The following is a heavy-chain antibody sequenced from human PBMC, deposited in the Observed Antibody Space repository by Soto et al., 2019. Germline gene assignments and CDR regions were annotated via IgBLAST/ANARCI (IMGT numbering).Heavy chain of an antibody. CDR3: ARCHDTGLDY. CDR2: TYYRSNWYN. CDR1: VDSVSSNSAA. Sequence: PSQNLSLTCAMSVDSVSSNSAAWSWMRQSPSRGLEWLGRTYYRSNWYNDYALSVKSRITINPDTSKNQFSLQLNSVTPEDTAVYCCARCHDTGLDYWGQGTQVTVSS. V-gene: IGHV6-1*01. D-gene: IGHD3-9*01. J-gene: IGHJ4*02.